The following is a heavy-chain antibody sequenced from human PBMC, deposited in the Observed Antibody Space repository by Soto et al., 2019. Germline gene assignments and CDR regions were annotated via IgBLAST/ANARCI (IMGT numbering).Heavy chain of an antibody. J-gene: IGHJ4*02. V-gene: IGHV3-48*03. CDR3: ATGLSGPLLWVADSEPDDY. Sequence: EVRLVESGGALVQPGGSLRLSCAASGFSFSAYEMNWVRQAPGRGLEWVSYISSGGTSIYYADSVKGRFTISRDNARNSLFLQMNSLRAEDSAIYYCATGLSGPLLWVADSEPDDYWGQGTLVTVTS. D-gene: IGHD3-10*01. CDR2: ISSGGTSI. CDR1: GFSFSAYE.